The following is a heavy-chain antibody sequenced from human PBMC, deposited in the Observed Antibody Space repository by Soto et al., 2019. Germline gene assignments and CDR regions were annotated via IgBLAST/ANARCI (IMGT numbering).Heavy chain of an antibody. CDR2: ISASVGST. CDR1: GFTFSNYS. V-gene: IGHV3-23*01. Sequence: GGSLRRSWAAAGFTFSNYSLSWDRQAPGKGLEWLSGISASVGSTYNADSVKGRFTIARDNSKNTLSLQMNSLRAGDTAVYFWAKDPNGDYVGGFELWGQGTMVTVSS. CDR3: AKDPNGDYVGGFEL. J-gene: IGHJ3*01. D-gene: IGHD4-17*01.